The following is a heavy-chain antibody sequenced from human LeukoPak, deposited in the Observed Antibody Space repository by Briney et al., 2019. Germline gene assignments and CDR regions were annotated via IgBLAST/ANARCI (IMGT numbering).Heavy chain of an antibody. D-gene: IGHD2-15*01. CDR1: GFTFSSYE. J-gene: IGHJ4*02. V-gene: IGHV4-34*01. CDR2: INDSGSV. Sequence: GSLRLSCAASGFTFSSYEMNWVRQPPGKGLEWIGEINDSGSVNCNPSLKNRVTLSVDTSKNQFSLRLSSVAAADTAVYYCARRLVDSGASQVSDDWGQGTLVTVSS. CDR3: ARRLVDSGASQVSDD.